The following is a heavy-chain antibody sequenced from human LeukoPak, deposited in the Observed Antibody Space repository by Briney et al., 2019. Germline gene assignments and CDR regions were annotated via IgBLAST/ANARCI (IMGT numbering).Heavy chain of an antibody. CDR2: ISYDGGNK. J-gene: IGHJ4*02. CDR3: ARDLYDSSGPFDY. CDR1: GFTFSSYA. D-gene: IGHD3-22*01. Sequence: GGSLRLSCAASGFTFSSYAMHWVRQAPGKGLEWVAVISYDGGNKYYADSVKGRFTISRDNSKNTLYLQMNSLRAEDTAVYYCARDLYDSSGPFDYWGQGTLVTVSS. V-gene: IGHV3-30-3*01.